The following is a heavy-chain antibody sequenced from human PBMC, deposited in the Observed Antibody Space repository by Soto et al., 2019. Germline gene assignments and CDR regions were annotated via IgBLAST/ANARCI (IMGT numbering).Heavy chain of an antibody. Sequence: QPGGSLRLSCAACGFTFSSYSMNWVRQAPGKGLEWVSYISSSSSTIYYADSVKGRFTISRDNAKNSLYLQMNSLRAEDTAVYYCASLPTSEQWLEIDYWGQGTLVTVSS. CDR3: ASLPTSEQWLEIDY. CDR2: ISSSSSTI. J-gene: IGHJ4*02. D-gene: IGHD6-19*01. V-gene: IGHV3-48*01. CDR1: GFTFSSYS.